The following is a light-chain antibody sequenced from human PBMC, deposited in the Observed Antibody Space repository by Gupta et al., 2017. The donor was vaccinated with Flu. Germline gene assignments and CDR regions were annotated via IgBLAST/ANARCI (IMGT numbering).Light chain of an antibody. Sequence: NCKSSQSVLYSSNNKNYLAWYQQKPGQPPKMLIYWASTRESGVPDRFSGSGSGTDFTLTISSLQAEDVAVYYCQQYYSTPLTFGGGTKVEIK. CDR2: WAS. CDR1: QSVLYSSNNKNY. CDR3: QQYYSTPLT. J-gene: IGKJ4*01. V-gene: IGKV4-1*01.